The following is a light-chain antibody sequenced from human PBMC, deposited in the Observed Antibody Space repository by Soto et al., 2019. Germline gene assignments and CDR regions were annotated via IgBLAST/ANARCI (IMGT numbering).Light chain of an antibody. CDR3: QQRSNWPLVT. CDR2: DAS. V-gene: IGKV3-11*01. CDR1: QSVSSY. J-gene: IGKJ3*01. Sequence: EIVLTQSPATLSLSPGERATLSCRASQSVSSYLAWYQQKPGQAPRLLIYDASNRATGIPARFSGSGFRTDFTLTISRLEPEDFAVYYCQQRSNWPLVTFGPGTKVDIK.